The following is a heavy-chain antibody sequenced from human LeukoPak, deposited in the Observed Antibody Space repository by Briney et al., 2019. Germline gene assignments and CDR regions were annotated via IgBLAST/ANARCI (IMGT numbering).Heavy chain of an antibody. J-gene: IGHJ4*02. D-gene: IGHD4-17*01. CDR3: ARDKSYYGDYSFDY. Sequence: SETLSLTCTVSGGSISSYYWSWIRQPPGKGLEWLGYIYYSGSTNYNPSLKSRVTISVDTSKNQFSLKLSSVTAADTAVYYCARDKSYYGDYSFDYWGQGTLVTVSS. CDR1: GGSISSYY. V-gene: IGHV4-59*01. CDR2: IYYSGST.